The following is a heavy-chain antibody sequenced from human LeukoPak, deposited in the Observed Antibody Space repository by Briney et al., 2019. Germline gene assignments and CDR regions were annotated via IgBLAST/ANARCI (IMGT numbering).Heavy chain of an antibody. D-gene: IGHD2-2*01. CDR1: GGSISTYY. V-gene: IGHV4-59*12. CDR3: AREEIVVPAAITYYYYYYVDV. CDR2: IYYSGST. Sequence: SETLSLTCTVSGGSISTYYWSWIRQPPGKGLEWIGYIYYSGSTNYNPSLKSRVTISVDTSKNQFSLKLSSVTAADTAVYYCAREEIVVPAAITYYYYYYVDVWGKGTTVTVSS. J-gene: IGHJ6*03.